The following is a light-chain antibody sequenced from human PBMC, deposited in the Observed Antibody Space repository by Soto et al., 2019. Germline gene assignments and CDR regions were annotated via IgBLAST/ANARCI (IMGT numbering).Light chain of an antibody. Sequence: QLPQFLPFLLDPVETRVTIPCRASQAISSCLAWYQQKPGKAPTLLIYTASNLQSGVPSRFRGSRSGTEFTLTVSSLQPDDFATYYCQQYNGYSWAFGQGTKVDIK. CDR3: QQYNGYSWA. V-gene: IGKV1-9*01. CDR1: QAISSC. CDR2: TAS. J-gene: IGKJ1*01.